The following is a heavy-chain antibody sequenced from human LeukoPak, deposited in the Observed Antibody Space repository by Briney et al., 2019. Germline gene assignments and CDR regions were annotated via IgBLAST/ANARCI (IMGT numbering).Heavy chain of an antibody. CDR3: ARAIVGAIAPFDY. J-gene: IGHJ4*02. D-gene: IGHD1-26*01. CDR1: GFTFNTYT. V-gene: IGHV3-21*04. Sequence: GGSLRLSCAASGFTFNTYTMNWVRQAPGKGLEWVSSITASSTAIYYADSVKGRFTISRDNAKNSLYLQMNSLRAEDTAVYYCARAIVGAIAPFDYWGQGTLVTVSS. CDR2: ITASSTAI.